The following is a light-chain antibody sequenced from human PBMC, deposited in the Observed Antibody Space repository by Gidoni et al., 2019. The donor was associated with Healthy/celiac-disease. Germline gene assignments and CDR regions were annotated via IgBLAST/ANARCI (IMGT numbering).Light chain of an antibody. CDR2: WAS. V-gene: IGKV4-1*01. J-gene: IGKJ4*01. CDR1: QSVLYSSNNKNY. CDR3: QQYYSTPLT. Sequence: DIVMTQSPDSLAVSLGERATINCKSSQSVLYSSNNKNYIPWYQQKPGQPPKLLIYWASTRECGVPDRFSGSGSGTDFTLTISSLQAEDVAVYYCQQYYSTPLTFGGGTKVEIK.